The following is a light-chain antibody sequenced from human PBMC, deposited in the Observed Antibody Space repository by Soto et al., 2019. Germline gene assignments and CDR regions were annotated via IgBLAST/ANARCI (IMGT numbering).Light chain of an antibody. CDR3: QQYNNWPPIT. CDR1: QSVSSY. Sequence: VLTQSPATLSLSPGERATLSCRSSQSVSSYLAWYQQKPGQAPRLLIYDASNRATGIPARFSGSGSGTEFTLTMSSLQSEDFAVYYCQQYNNWPPITFGQGTRLEI. V-gene: IGKV3-11*01. J-gene: IGKJ5*01. CDR2: DAS.